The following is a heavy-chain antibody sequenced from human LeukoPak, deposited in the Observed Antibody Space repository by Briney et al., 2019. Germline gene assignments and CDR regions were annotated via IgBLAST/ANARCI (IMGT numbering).Heavy chain of an antibody. CDR1: GYTLTRLS. CDR3: ARDYDPGDWYFDL. V-gene: IGHV1-24*01. Sequence: GASVKVSCKVSGYTLTRLSMHWVRQTPGKGLEWMGGFDPEDGETMYAQKFQGRVTMTRDTSTSTVYMDLNSLRSEDTAVYYCARDYDPGDWYFDLWGRGTLVTVSS. J-gene: IGHJ2*01. CDR2: FDPEDGET. D-gene: IGHD3-3*01.